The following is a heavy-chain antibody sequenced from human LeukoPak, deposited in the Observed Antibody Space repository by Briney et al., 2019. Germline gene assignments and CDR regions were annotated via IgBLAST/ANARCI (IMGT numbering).Heavy chain of an antibody. V-gene: IGHV1-8*01. CDR3: ARADDTMVRGVIIYYMDV. Sequence: GASXXVSCKASGYTFTSYDINWVRQATGQGLEWMGWMNPNSGNTGYAQKFQGRVTMTRNTSISTAYMEMSRLRSEDTAVYYCARADDTMVRGVIIYYMDVWGKGTTVTVSS. J-gene: IGHJ6*03. CDR2: MNPNSGNT. CDR1: GYTFTSYD. D-gene: IGHD3-10*01.